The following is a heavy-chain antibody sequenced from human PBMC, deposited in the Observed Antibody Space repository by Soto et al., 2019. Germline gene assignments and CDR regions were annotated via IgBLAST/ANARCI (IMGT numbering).Heavy chain of an antibody. Sequence: SETLSLTCTVSGGSISNAAYSWSWIRQPPGKGLEWIGYIYPSGMPFYNPSLRSRVTISIDRSNDQYSLNLKSVTAADTAVYYCARERGGYGLFDSWGQGTLVTVSS. V-gene: IGHV4-30-2*01. CDR3: ARERGGYGLFDS. D-gene: IGHD5-12*01. CDR2: IYPSGMP. J-gene: IGHJ4*02. CDR1: GGSISNAAYS.